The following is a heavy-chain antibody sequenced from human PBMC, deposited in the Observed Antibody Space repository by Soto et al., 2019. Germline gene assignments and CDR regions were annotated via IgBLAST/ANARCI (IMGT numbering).Heavy chain of an antibody. CDR3: TRTPRYCSGSSCYPRAFDV. CDR1: GFSLSSGGMC. CDR2: IDWDDDK. Sequence: SGPTLVNPTQTLTLTCTFSGFSLSSGGMCVSWIRQPPGKALEWIARIDWDDDKYYRRTLKTRLSISKDTSKNQVVLTMTNMDPVDTATYYCTRTPRYCSGSSCYPRAFDVWCQGTEVTVSS. D-gene: IGHD2-15*01. V-gene: IGHV2-70*10. J-gene: IGHJ3*01.